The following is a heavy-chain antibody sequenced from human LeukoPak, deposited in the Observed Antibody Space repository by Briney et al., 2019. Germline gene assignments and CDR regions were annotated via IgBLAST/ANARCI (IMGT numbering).Heavy chain of an antibody. V-gene: IGHV3-33*02. D-gene: IGHD1-1*01. CDR2: IYFDGRQT. CDR3: WHDRTLPGTDDRYYFDD. J-gene: IGHJ4*02. CDR1: GFSFSEYA. Sequence: PGGSLRLSCAASGFSFSEYAMHWVRQAPGKGLEWVAVIYFDGRQTFYADSAKGRFTISRDNSKNTVFFQMNIRSPHNPACYFFWHDRTLPGTDDRYYFDDWGKGSLVTVSS.